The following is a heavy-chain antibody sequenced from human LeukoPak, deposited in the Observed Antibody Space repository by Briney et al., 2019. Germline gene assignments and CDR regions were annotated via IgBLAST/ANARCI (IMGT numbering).Heavy chain of an antibody. Sequence: PGGSLRLSCAASGFTFSSYAMSWVRQAPGKGLEWVSAISGSVGTTYYADSVKGRFTISRDNPKNTLYLQMNSPRGDDTAVYYCARACSGGTCYFVAFDVWGQGTMVTVSA. CDR2: ISGSVGTT. J-gene: IGHJ3*01. CDR1: GFTFSSYA. D-gene: IGHD2-15*01. V-gene: IGHV3-23*01. CDR3: ARACSGGTCYFVAFDV.